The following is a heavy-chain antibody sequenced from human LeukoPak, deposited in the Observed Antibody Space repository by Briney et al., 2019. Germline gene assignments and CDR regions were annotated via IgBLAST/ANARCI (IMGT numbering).Heavy chain of an antibody. CDR1: GFTFGDYA. V-gene: IGHV4-59*12. J-gene: IGHJ4*02. D-gene: IGHD5-12*01. CDR3: ARSGSGYLRYYFDY. Sequence: GSLRLSCTASGFTFGDYAMSWVRQAPGKGLEWIGYIYYRVTSDYNPSLKSRVTMSVDMSTRQISLKLSSVTAADTAVYYCARSGSGYLRYYFDYWGQGTLVTVSS. CDR2: IYYRVTS.